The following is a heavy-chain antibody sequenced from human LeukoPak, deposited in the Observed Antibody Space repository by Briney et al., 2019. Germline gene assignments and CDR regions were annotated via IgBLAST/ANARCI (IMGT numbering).Heavy chain of an antibody. CDR3: ARDKYSSGYLRYYYYYGMDV. D-gene: IGHD3-22*01. Sequence: ASVKVSCKASGYTVISYGIDWVRQAPGQGLEWMGWISAYNGNTNYAQKLQGRVTMTTDTSTSTAYMELRSLRSDDTAVYYCARDKYSSGYLRYYYYYGMDVWGQGTTVTVSS. J-gene: IGHJ6*02. CDR2: ISAYNGNT. CDR1: GYTVISYG. V-gene: IGHV1-18*01.